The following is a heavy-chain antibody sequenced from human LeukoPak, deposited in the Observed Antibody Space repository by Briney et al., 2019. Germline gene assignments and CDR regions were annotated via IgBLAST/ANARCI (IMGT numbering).Heavy chain of an antibody. D-gene: IGHD6-13*01. J-gene: IGHJ6*02. V-gene: IGHV4-59*08. Sequence: SETLSLTCTVSGVSITNSYWSWVRRPPGKGRECIGYILYTGSTNYNPSLKGRVTMSVDTSRHHHSLSLSSVTAADTAVYYCARLNRLQLVQGGVYYHSMDVWGPGTTVTVSS. CDR3: ARLNRLQLVQGGVYYHSMDV. CDR1: GVSITNSY. CDR2: ILYTGST.